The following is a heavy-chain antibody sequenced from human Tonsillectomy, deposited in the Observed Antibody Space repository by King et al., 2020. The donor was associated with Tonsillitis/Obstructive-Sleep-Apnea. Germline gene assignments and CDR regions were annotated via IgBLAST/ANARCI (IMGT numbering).Heavy chain of an antibody. CDR2: IYYSGST. CDR1: GGSISNYY. D-gene: IGHD2-15*01. J-gene: IGHJ6*02. Sequence: QLQESGPGLVKPSETLSLTCTVSGGSISNYYWSWIRQPPGKGLGWSGYIYYSGSTNYNPSLKSRVTISVDTSKNQVSLKLSSVTAADTAVYYCAREDVVGVGDYYHYFGMDVWGQGTTVTVSS. CDR3: AREDVVGVGDYYHYFGMDV. V-gene: IGHV4-59*01.